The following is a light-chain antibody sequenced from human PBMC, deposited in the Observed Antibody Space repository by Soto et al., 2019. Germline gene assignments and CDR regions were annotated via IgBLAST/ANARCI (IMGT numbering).Light chain of an antibody. CDR3: QHYHNLPFT. V-gene: IGKV1-33*01. CDR2: DAA. Sequence: DIQMTQSPSSLSASVGDRVTITCQASLDISNYLSWYQQKPGKAPKLLIYDAANLQTGVPSRFSGGGSGTHFALTISSLQPEDIATYYCQHYHNLPFTFGPGTKVDVK. J-gene: IGKJ3*01. CDR1: LDISNY.